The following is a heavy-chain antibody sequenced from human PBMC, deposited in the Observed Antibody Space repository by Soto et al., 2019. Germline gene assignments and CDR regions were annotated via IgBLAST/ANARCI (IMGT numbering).Heavy chain of an antibody. CDR1: GFTFNNYA. CDR3: AKERCEGYGMDV. CDR2: ISSSGGST. J-gene: IGHJ6*02. V-gene: IGHV3-23*01. Sequence: EVQLLETGGGLVQPGGSLRLSCAASGFTFNNYARSWVRQAPGKGLEWGSNISSSGGSTYYADSVKGRFTISSDNSKNTLYLHMNSLSAEDTAVYYCAKERCEGYGMDVWGQGTTVTVSS. D-gene: IGHD2-8*01.